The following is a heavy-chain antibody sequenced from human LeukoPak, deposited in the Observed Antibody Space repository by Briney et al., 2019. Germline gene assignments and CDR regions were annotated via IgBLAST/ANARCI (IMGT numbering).Heavy chain of an antibody. J-gene: IGHJ4*02. CDR2: ISSSGSTI. Sequence: GGSLRLSCAASGFTFSSYEMNWVRQAPGKGLEWVSYISSSGSTIYYADSVKGRFTISRDNSKNTLYLQMNSLRAEDTAVYYCAKDRSSSDRDWGQGTLVTVSS. D-gene: IGHD6-6*01. CDR1: GFTFSSYE. CDR3: AKDRSSSDRD. V-gene: IGHV3-48*03.